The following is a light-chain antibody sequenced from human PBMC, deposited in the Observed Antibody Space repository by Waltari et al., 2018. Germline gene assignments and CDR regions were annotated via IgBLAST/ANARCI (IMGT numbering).Light chain of an antibody. CDR3: QQYNNYTPKT. CDR2: KAS. CDR1: QSISNW. V-gene: IGKV1-5*01. Sequence: IQVTQSPSTLSASVGDRVTITCRATQSISNWLAGYQQKPGKAPKLLIYKASTLESGVPSRFSGSGSGTEFTLTISSLQPDDFATYFCQQYNNYTPKTFGQGTKVDIK. J-gene: IGKJ1*01.